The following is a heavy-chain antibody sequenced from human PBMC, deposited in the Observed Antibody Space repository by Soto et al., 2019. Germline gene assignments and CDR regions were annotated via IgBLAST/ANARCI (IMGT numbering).Heavy chain of an antibody. Sequence: GASVKVSCKASGGTFSSYAISWVRQAPGQGLEWMGGIIPIFGTANYAQKFQGRVTITADGSTSTAYMELSSLRSEDTAVYYCARDGASFIAAAAINWFDPWGQGTLVTVSS. CDR3: ARDGASFIAAAAINWFDP. V-gene: IGHV1-69*13. J-gene: IGHJ5*02. CDR2: IIPIFGTA. CDR1: GGTFSSYA. D-gene: IGHD6-13*01.